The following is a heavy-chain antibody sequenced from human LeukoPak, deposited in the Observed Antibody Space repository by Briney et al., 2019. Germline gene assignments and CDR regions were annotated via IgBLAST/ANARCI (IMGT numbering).Heavy chain of an antibody. CDR3: ARRSAAAGSPFDY. V-gene: IGHV2-26*02. CDR1: GFSLSNARMG. CDR2: VFSNAEK. Sequence: ESGPVLVKPTETLTLTCTVSGFSLSNARMGVSWIRQPPGKALEWLAHVFSNAEKSYSTSLKSRLTVSKDTSKSQVVLTMTNMDPVDTATYYCARRSAAAGSPFDYWAQGTLVTVSS. J-gene: IGHJ4*02. D-gene: IGHD6-13*01.